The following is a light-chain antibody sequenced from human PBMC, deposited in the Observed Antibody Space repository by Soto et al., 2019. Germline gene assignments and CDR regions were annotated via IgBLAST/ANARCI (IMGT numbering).Light chain of an antibody. J-gene: IGKJ5*01. CDR2: DAS. CDR1: QSVSRH. V-gene: IGKV3-11*01. Sequence: EIVLTQSPATLSLSPGERATLSCRASQSVSRHLAWYQQKPGQAPRLLIYDASSRATGIPARFSGSGSGTDFTLTISSLEPEDFAVYYCQQRTNWPITFGQGTRLEIK. CDR3: QQRTNWPIT.